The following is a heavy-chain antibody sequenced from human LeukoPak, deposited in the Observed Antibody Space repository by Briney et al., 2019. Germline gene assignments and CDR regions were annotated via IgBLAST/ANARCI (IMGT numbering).Heavy chain of an antibody. CDR2: ISGSGGST. V-gene: IGHV3-23*01. CDR1: GFTFSNAW. D-gene: IGHD4-17*01. CDR3: AKGSYGDYAH. J-gene: IGHJ4*02. Sequence: GGSLRLSCAASGFTFSNAWMSWVHQAPGKGLEWVSAISGSGGSTYYADSVKGRFTISRDNSKNTLYLQMNSPRAEDTAVYYCAKGSYGDYAHWGQGTLVTVSS.